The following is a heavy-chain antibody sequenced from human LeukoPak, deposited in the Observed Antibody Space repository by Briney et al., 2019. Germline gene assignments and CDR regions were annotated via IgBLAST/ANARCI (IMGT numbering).Heavy chain of an antibody. V-gene: IGHV1-69*05. D-gene: IGHD3-16*01. J-gene: IGHJ5*02. CDR1: GGTFSSYA. CDR3: ARDVGGWFDP. CDR2: MIPIFGTA. Sequence: SVKVSCKASGGTFSSYAISWVRQAPGQGLEWMGGMIPIFGTANYAQKFQGRVTITTDESTSTAYMELSSLRSEDTAVYYCARDVGGWFDPWGQGTLVTVSS.